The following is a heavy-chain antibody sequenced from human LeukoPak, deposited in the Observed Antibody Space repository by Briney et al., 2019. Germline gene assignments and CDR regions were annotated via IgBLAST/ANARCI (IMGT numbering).Heavy chain of an antibody. Sequence: GGSLRLSCAASGFTLSSYAMHWVRQAPGKGLEWVTLISYDGSNKYYADSVKGRFTISRDNSKNTLYLQMNSLRAEDTAVYYCARDPSSSGWYRFDYWGQGALVTVSS. CDR1: GFTLSSYA. CDR3: ARDPSSSGWYRFDY. V-gene: IGHV3-30-3*01. D-gene: IGHD6-19*01. CDR2: ISYDGSNK. J-gene: IGHJ4*02.